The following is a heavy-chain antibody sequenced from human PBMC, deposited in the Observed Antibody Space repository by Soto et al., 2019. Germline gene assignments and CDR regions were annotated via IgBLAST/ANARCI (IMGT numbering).Heavy chain of an antibody. CDR3: ARGLAVAGTGGYYYYGMDV. V-gene: IGHV1-8*01. CDR2: MNPNSGNT. Sequence: QVQLVQSGAEVKKPGASVKVSCKASGYTFTSYDINWVRQATGQGLEWMGWMNPNSGNTGYAQKFQGRVTMTRNTPISTAYMELSSLRSEDTAVYYCARGLAVAGTGGYYYYGMDVWGQGTTVTVSS. J-gene: IGHJ6*02. CDR1: GYTFTSYD. D-gene: IGHD6-19*01.